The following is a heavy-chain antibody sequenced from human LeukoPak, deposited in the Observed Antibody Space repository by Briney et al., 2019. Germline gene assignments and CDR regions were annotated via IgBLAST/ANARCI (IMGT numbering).Heavy chain of an antibody. D-gene: IGHD3-10*01. CDR2: IRYDGSNK. Sequence: GSLRLSCAASGFTFSSYGMHWVRQAPGKGLEWVAFIRYDGSNKYYADSVKGRFTISRDNSKNTLYLQMNSLRAEDTAVYYCAKEYYGSGSYSYYYYYMDVWGKGTTVTVSS. CDR1: GFTFSSYG. V-gene: IGHV3-30*02. J-gene: IGHJ6*03. CDR3: AKEYYGSGSYSYYYYYMDV.